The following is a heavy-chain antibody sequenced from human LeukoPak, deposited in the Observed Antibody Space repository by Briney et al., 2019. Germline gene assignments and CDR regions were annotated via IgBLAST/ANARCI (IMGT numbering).Heavy chain of an antibody. CDR3: AKSRLYSSRWYVDY. J-gene: IGHJ4*02. V-gene: IGHV3-30*18. Sequence: GGSLRLSCAASGFTFSSYGMHWVRQAPGKGLEWVAVISYDGSNKYYADSVKGRFTISRDNSKNTLYLQMNSLRAEDTAVYYCAKSRLYSSRWYVDYWGQGTLVTVSS. CDR1: GFTFSSYG. D-gene: IGHD6-13*01. CDR2: ISYDGSNK.